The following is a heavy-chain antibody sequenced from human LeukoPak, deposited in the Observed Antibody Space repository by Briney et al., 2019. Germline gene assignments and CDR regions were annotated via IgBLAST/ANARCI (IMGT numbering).Heavy chain of an antibody. CDR2: ISSSSSYI. J-gene: IGHJ5*02. V-gene: IGHV3-21*01. D-gene: IGHD4-17*01. CDR1: GFTFSCYS. CDR3: ARIRRSYGDYNWFDP. Sequence: PGGSLRLSCAASGFTFSCYSMNWVRQAPGKGLEWVSSISSSSSYIYYADSVKGRFTISRDNAKNSLYLQMNSLRAEDTAVYYCARIRRSYGDYNWFDPWGQGTLVTVSS.